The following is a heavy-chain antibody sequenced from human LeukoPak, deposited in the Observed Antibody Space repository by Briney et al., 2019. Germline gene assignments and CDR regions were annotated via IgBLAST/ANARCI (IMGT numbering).Heavy chain of an antibody. CDR2: ISYDGSNK. J-gene: IGHJ3*02. Sequence: ETGGSLRLSCAASGFTFSSYGMHWVRQAPGKGLEWVAVISYDGSNKYYADSVKGRFTISRDNSKNTLYLQMNSLRAEDTAVYYCASRDYYDSSGYPDAFDIWGQGTKVTVSS. CDR1: GFTFSSYG. CDR3: ASRDYYDSSGYPDAFDI. V-gene: IGHV3-30*03. D-gene: IGHD3-22*01.